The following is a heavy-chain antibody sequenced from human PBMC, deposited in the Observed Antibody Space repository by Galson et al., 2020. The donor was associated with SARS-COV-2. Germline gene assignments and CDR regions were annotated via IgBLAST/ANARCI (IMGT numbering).Heavy chain of an antibody. V-gene: IGHV4-34*01. J-gene: IGHJ6*02. Sequence: SETLSLTCAVYGGSFSGYYWSWIRQPPGKGLEWIGEINHSGSTNYNPSLKSRVTISVDTSKNQFSLKLSSVTAADTAVYYCARGRRYCSSTSCYHYYYYYGMDVWGQGTTVTVSS. CDR3: ARGRRYCSSTSCYHYYYYYGMDV. D-gene: IGHD2-2*01. CDR2: INHSGST. CDR1: GGSFSGYY.